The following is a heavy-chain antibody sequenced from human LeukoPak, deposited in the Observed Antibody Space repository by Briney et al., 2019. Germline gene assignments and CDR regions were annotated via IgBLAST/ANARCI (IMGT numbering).Heavy chain of an antibody. D-gene: IGHD5-24*01. Sequence: GESLKISCKASGYSFTSYWIAWVRQMPGKGLEWMGIINPADSDTRYSLSIQGQVTISADRSISTAYLQWSSLKASDTAMYYCARGEGGYNYVFWGQGTLVSVSS. CDR3: ARGEGGYNYVF. V-gene: IGHV5-51*03. CDR1: GYSFTSYW. CDR2: INPADSDT. J-gene: IGHJ4*02.